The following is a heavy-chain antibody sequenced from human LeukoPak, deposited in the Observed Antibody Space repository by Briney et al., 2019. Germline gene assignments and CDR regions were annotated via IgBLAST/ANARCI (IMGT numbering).Heavy chain of an antibody. Sequence: GGSLRLSCAASGFTFSSFSMNWVRQAPGKGLEWVSSISSSSSYIYYADSVKGRFTISRDNAKNSLYLQMNSLRAEDTAVYYCARDLGYCSGGSCYIPIYFDYWGQGTLVTVSS. CDR1: GFTFSSFS. J-gene: IGHJ4*02. CDR3: ARDLGYCSGGSCYIPIYFDY. D-gene: IGHD2-15*01. V-gene: IGHV3-21*01. CDR2: ISSSSSYI.